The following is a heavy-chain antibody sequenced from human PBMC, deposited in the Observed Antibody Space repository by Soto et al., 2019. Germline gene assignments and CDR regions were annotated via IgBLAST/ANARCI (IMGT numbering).Heavy chain of an antibody. CDR1: GFTFTNAW. V-gene: IGHV3-15*07. CDR3: TTEKGY. CDR2: IRSKTDGGTP. J-gene: IGHJ1*01. Sequence: EVQLLESGGGLVKPGESLRLSCAASGFTFTNAWMNWVRQAPGKGLEWVGRIRSKTDGGTPDYAAPVKGRFTISRDDSTNTLYVQMNSLTTEETAIYYCTTEKGYWGQFTLVTVSS.